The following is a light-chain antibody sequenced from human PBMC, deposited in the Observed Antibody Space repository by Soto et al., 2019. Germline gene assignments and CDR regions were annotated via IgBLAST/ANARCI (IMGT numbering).Light chain of an antibody. CDR3: QQRSNWPLIT. V-gene: IGKV3-11*01. J-gene: IGKJ5*01. Sequence: SPSSLSAFVREKIIINCRASLDVGSDVSWYQQKPGQAPRLLIYDASKRATGIPARFSGSGSGTDFTLTISSIEPEDFAVYYCQQRSNWPLITFGQGTRLEIK. CDR1: LDVGSD. CDR2: DAS.